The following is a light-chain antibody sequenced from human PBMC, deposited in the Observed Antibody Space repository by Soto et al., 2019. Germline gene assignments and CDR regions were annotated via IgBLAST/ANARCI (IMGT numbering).Light chain of an antibody. Sequence: QSVLTQPPSVSAAPGQKVTISCSGSSSNIGNNYVSWYQQLPGTAPKLLIYDNNMRPSGIPDRFSGSKSGTSATLGITGIETGDEADYYCGTWDSSLSAVVFGGGTKLTVL. CDR2: DNN. CDR3: GTWDSSLSAVV. CDR1: SSNIGNNY. J-gene: IGLJ2*01. V-gene: IGLV1-51*01.